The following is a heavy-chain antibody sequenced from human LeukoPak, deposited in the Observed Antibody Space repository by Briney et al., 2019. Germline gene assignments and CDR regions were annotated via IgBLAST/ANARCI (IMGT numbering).Heavy chain of an antibody. CDR1: GFTFSAYS. Sequence: GGSLRLSCAASGFTFSAYSMNWVRQAPGKGLEWISYITSSSTTKYYAESVKGRFTISRDNAKNSLYLQMNSLRAEDTAVYYCARDPGGFHPWGQGTLVTVSS. CDR3: ARDPGGFHP. J-gene: IGHJ5*02. V-gene: IGHV3-48*04. D-gene: IGHD7-27*01. CDR2: ITSSSTTK.